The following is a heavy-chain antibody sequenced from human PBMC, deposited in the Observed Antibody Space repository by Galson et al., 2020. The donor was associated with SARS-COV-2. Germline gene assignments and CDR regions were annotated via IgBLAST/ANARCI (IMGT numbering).Heavy chain of an antibody. CDR3: ATVIRFGEQVTYYYYYGMDV. J-gene: IGHJ6*02. D-gene: IGHD3-10*01. CDR2: FDPEDGET. V-gene: IGHV1-24*01. Sequence: ASVKVSCKVSGYTLTELSMHWVRQAPGKGLEWMGGFDPEDGETIYAQKFQGRVTMTEDTSTDTAYMELSSLRSEGTAVYYCATVIRFGEQVTYYYYYGMDVWGQGTTVTVSS. CDR1: GYTLTELS.